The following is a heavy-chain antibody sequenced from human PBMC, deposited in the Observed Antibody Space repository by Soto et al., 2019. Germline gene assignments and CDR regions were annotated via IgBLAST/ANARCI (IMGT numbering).Heavy chain of an antibody. CDR2: IYHTGGT. D-gene: IGHD3-10*01. CDR1: GGSISSDYW. CDR3: AGGVTVGRGPIIIVYYFDY. J-gene: IGHJ4*02. Sequence: SETLSLTCAVSGGSISSDYWWIWVRQAPGKGLEWIGEIYHTGGTNSNPSLESRVTISVDKSKNQFSLKLNSLTAADTAVYYCAGGVTVGRGPIIIVYYFDYWGQGTLVTVSS. V-gene: IGHV4-4*02.